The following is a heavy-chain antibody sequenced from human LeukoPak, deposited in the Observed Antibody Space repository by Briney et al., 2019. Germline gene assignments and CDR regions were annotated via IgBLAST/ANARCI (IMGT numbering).Heavy chain of an antibody. V-gene: IGHV4-61*02. Sequence: PSETLSLTCTVSGGSISSGSYYWSWIRQPAGKGLEWIGRIYTSGSTNYNPSLKSRVTISVDTSKNQFSLKLSSVTAADTAVYYCAKYPGYYYYMDVWGKGTTVTVSS. CDR2: IYTSGST. D-gene: IGHD2-2*02. J-gene: IGHJ6*03. CDR3: AKYPGYYYYMDV. CDR1: GGSISSGSYY.